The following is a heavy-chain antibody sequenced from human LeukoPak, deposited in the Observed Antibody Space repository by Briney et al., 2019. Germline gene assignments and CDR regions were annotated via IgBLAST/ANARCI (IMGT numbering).Heavy chain of an antibody. CDR3: ARVYCSGGSCPRNYYYYYMDV. CDR2: IRYNGNNQ. V-gene: IGHV3-30*02. Sequence: GGSLRLSCAASGFTFNNYGMHWVRQAPGKGLEWVAFIRYNGNNQYYADSVKGRFTISRDNSKNTLYLQMNSLRAEDTAVYYCARVYCSGGSCPRNYYYYYMDVWGKGTTVTVSS. J-gene: IGHJ6*03. D-gene: IGHD2-15*01. CDR1: GFTFNNYG.